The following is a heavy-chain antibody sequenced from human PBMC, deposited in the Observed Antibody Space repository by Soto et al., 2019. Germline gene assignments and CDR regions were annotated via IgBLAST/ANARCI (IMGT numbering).Heavy chain of an antibody. CDR3: AKDHCSRTSCPNHYYNMDV. D-gene: IGHD2-2*01. V-gene: IGHV3-9*01. CDR2: ISWNSGSI. J-gene: IGHJ6*02. Sequence: SGGSLRLSCAASGFTFDEYAMHWVRQAPGKGLEWVSGISWNSGSIGYADSVKGRFTISRDNAKNSLYLQMNSLRAEDTALYYCAKDHCSRTSCPNHYYNMDVWGQGTTVTVSS. CDR1: GFTFDEYA.